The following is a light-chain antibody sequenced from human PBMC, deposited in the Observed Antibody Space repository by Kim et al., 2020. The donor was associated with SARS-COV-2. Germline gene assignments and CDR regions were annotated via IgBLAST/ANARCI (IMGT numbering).Light chain of an antibody. Sequence: SASVGDRVRITCRASQSIDTWVAWYQQKPGKAPTLLIYKASTLESGVPSRFSGSGSGTEFTLTISSLQPDDFATYYCQQYTSYPLTFGGGTKLEI. CDR1: QSIDTW. CDR2: KAS. CDR3: QQYTSYPLT. J-gene: IGKJ4*01. V-gene: IGKV1-5*03.